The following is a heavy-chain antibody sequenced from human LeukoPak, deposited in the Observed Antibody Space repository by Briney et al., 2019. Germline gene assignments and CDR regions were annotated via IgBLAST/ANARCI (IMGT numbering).Heavy chain of an antibody. Sequence: SRTLSLTCTVSGGSVSSGGYYWSWIRQHPGKGLEWIGYIYYSGSTYYNPSLKSRVTISVDTSKNQFSLKLSSVTAADTAVYYCARDLSRSLRSPGDFDYWGQGTLVTVSS. CDR3: ARDLSRSLRSPGDFDY. CDR1: GGSVSSGGYY. CDR2: IYYSGST. V-gene: IGHV4-31*03. J-gene: IGHJ4*02. D-gene: IGHD3-10*01.